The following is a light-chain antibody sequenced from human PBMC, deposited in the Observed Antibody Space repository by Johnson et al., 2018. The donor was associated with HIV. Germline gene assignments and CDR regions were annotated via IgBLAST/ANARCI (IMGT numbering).Light chain of an antibody. V-gene: IGLV1-51*01. Sequence: QSELTQPPSVSVAPGQKVTISCSGSSSNIGNNYVSWYQQLPGTAPKLLIYDNNKRPSGIPDRFSGSKSGTSATLGITGLQTGDEADYYCGSWADSLSTYVIGTGTKVTVL. J-gene: IGLJ1*01. CDR3: GSWADSLSTYV. CDR2: DNN. CDR1: SSNIGNNY.